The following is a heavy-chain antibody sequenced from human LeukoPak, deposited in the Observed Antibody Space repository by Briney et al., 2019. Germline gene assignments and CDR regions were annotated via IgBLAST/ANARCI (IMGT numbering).Heavy chain of an antibody. CDR3: ARGPGRAHSSGYYYGY. Sequence: SVKVSCKASGGTFSSYAISWVRQAPGQGLEWMGGIIPIFGTANYAQKFQGRVTITADESTSTAYMELSSLRSDDTAVYYCARGPGRAHSSGYYYGYWGQGTLVTVSS. J-gene: IGHJ4*02. D-gene: IGHD3-22*01. CDR2: IIPIFGTA. V-gene: IGHV1-69*13. CDR1: GGTFSSYA.